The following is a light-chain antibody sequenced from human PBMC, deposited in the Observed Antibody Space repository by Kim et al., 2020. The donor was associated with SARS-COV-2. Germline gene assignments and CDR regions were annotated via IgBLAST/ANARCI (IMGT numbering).Light chain of an antibody. Sequence: ACVGDRVTITCRASQSIRSWLVWYQQKPGKAPKLLIYKASSLESGVPSRFSGSGSGTEFTLTSSSLQPDDFATYYCQQYNTYPWTFGQGTKVDIK. CDR1: QSIRSW. CDR3: QQYNTYPWT. CDR2: KAS. V-gene: IGKV1-5*03. J-gene: IGKJ1*01.